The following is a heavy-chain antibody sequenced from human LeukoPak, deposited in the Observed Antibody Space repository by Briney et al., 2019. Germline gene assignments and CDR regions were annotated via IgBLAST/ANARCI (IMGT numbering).Heavy chain of an antibody. D-gene: IGHD3-22*01. V-gene: IGHV3-30*04. J-gene: IGHJ4*02. CDR1: GFTFSSYA. CDR3: TMTRKMDY. CDR2: ISYDGSNK. Sequence: GRSLRLSCAASGFTFSSYAMHWVRQAPGKGLEWVAVISYDGSNKYYADSVKGRFTISRDNSKNMLYLQMNSLRAEDTAVYYCTMTRKMDYWGQGTLVTVSS.